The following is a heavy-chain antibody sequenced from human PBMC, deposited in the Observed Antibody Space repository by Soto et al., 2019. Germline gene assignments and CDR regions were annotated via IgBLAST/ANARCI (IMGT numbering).Heavy chain of an antibody. CDR2: VDPTDSYS. CDR3: ARDSHYTSPNYSTYYTYAMDV. CDR1: GDSFTNYW. V-gene: IGHV5-10-1*01. Sequence: XESLKVTWQCSGDSFTNYWVTLVLQMPGKGLEWLGRVDPTDSYSNYSPSFQGHVAISADKSISTAYPQWSSLKASDTAMYYCARDSHYTSPNYSTYYTYAMDVWGQGTTVTVSS. J-gene: IGHJ6*02. D-gene: IGHD3-3*01.